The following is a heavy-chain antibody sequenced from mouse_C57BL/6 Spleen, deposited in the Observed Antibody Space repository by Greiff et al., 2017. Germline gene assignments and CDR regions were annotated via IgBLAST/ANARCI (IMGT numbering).Heavy chain of an antibody. CDR1: GFTFTSYW. Sequence: VQLLQPGAGLVMPGASVKLSCKASGFTFTSYWMHWVKQRPGQGLEWIGDIDPSGSYTTYNQKFKGKYTVTLDNSSRTAYMQLSSLTSEDSAVYYFARGRFFDYWGQGTTLTVSS. V-gene: IGHV1-69*01. CDR2: IDPSGSYT. CDR3: ARGRFFDY. J-gene: IGHJ2*01.